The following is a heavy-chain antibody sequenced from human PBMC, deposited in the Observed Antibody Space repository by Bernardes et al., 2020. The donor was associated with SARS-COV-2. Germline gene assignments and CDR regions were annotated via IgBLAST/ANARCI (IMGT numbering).Heavy chain of an antibody. Sequence: VKVSCKAFGYSFIDYNIHWVRQAPGQGLEWMGGIQTYNGDTNFAQKFQGRVTMIRDTSTATVHMELRRLTSDDTAVYYCTRGHDYAYDKWGQGALVTVST. CDR2: IQTYNGDT. J-gene: IGHJ4*02. CDR1: GYSFIDYN. CDR3: TRGHDYAYDK. D-gene: IGHD2-2*01. V-gene: IGHV1-2*02.